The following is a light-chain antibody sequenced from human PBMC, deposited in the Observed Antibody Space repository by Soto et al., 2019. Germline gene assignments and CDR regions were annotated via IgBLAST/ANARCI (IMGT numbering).Light chain of an antibody. CDR1: TSDVGGYNL. V-gene: IGLV2-23*01. CDR2: EGT. CDR3: CSYAGSSTLV. Sequence: QSALTQPASVSGSPGQSITISCSGTTSDVGGYNLVSWYQQHTAKAPKLLIYEGTQRPSGVSSRFSGSKSGNTASLTISGLQAEDEADYYCCSYAGSSTLVFGGGTKLTVL. J-gene: IGLJ2*01.